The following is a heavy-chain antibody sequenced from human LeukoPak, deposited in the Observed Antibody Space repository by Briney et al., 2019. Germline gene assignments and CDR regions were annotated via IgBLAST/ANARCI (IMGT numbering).Heavy chain of an antibody. V-gene: IGHV4-34*01. CDR1: GGSFSGDY. CDR2: INHSGNT. D-gene: IGHD5-24*01. Sequence: PSETLSLSCAVYGGSFSGDYWSWIRQPPGKGLQWIGEINHSGNTNNNPSLKSRVTMSVDTSKNQLSLNLTSVTAADTAVYYCARVHGHNLGTLDYWGRGILVTVSS. CDR3: ARVHGHNLGTLDY. J-gene: IGHJ4*02.